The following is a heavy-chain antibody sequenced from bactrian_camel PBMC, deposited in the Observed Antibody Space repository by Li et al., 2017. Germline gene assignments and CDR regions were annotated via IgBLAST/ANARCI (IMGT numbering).Heavy chain of an antibody. J-gene: IGHJ4*01. Sequence: HVQLVESGGGSVQAGGSLRLSCVASGDVLSTMDYLGWFRQAPGKEREGVASMWIDGSTSYANSVKGRFTISKDSATNTLYLQMNSLKPEDTAMYYCAEGRGSRGEHCYSLNYWGQGTQVTVS. CDR2: MWIDGST. CDR1: GDVLSTMDY. D-gene: IGHD6*01. CDR3: AEGRGSRGEHCYSLNY. V-gene: IGHV3S53*01.